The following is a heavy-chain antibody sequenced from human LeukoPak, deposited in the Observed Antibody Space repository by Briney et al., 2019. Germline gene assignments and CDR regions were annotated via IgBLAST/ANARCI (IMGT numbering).Heavy chain of an antibody. V-gene: IGHV4-4*09. CDR2: IYTSETT. CDR3: ARHRSPSSLSYFDI. D-gene: IGHD6-19*01. CDR1: GASINSYY. Sequence: SETLSLTCTVSGASINSYYWSWIRQPPGKGLEWIGYIYTSETTKYNPSLRSRVSISIDTSKNQFSLRLSSMTAADTAVYYCARHRSPSSLSYFDICGQGTLVIVSS. J-gene: IGHJ4*02.